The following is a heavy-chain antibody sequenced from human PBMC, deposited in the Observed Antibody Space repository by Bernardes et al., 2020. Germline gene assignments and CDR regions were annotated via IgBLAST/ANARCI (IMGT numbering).Heavy chain of an antibody. Sequence: SETLSLTCTVSGGSISSGSYYWGWIRQSPGKGLEWIVSIYYSGSTYYNPSLKSRVTISVDTSKNQFSLKLSSVTAADTAVYYCGRPYSSGWYGWGYWGQGTLVTVSS. V-gene: IGHV4-39*01. D-gene: IGHD6-19*01. CDR2: IYYSGST. CDR3: GRPYSSGWYGWGY. CDR1: GGSISSGSYY. J-gene: IGHJ4*02.